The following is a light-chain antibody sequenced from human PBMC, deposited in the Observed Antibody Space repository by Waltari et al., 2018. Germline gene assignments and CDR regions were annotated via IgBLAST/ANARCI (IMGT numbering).Light chain of an antibody. CDR1: SSDVGSYNS. CDR2: DVS. Sequence: QSALTQPASVSGSPGQSITISCTGTSSDVGSYNSVSWYQDHPGQGPKVIIYDVSDRPSGVSARFSGSKSGNTASLTISALQAEDEADYYCSSQSSDNVVLFGGGTKVTVL. J-gene: IGLJ3*02. V-gene: IGLV2-14*03. CDR3: SSQSSDNVVL.